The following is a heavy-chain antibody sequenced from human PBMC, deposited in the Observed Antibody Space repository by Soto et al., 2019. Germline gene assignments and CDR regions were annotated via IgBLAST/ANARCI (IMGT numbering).Heavy chain of an antibody. J-gene: IGHJ6*03. D-gene: IGHD3-3*01. CDR2: IWYDGSNK. Sequence: PGGSLRLSCAASGFTFSSYGMHWVRQAPGKGLEWVAVIWYDGSNKYYADSVKGRFTISRDNSKNTLYLQMNSLRAEDTAVYYCARGGTDYDFWSGHPYYYYMDVWGKGTTVTVSS. V-gene: IGHV3-33*01. CDR1: GFTFSSYG. CDR3: ARGGTDYDFWSGHPYYYYMDV.